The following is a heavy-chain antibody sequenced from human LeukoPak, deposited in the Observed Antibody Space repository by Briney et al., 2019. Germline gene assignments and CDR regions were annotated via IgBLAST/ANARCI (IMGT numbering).Heavy chain of an antibody. CDR1: GGSISSYY. CDR3: ARGRVATNYGMDV. V-gene: IGHV4-59*01. CDR2: VYYSGST. Sequence: SETLSLTCTVSGGSISSYYWSWIRQPPGKGLEWIGYVYYSGSTNCNPSLKNRVTISVDTSKNQFSLKLNSVTAADTAVYYCARGRVATNYGMDVWGQGTTVTVSS. J-gene: IGHJ6*02. D-gene: IGHD5-12*01.